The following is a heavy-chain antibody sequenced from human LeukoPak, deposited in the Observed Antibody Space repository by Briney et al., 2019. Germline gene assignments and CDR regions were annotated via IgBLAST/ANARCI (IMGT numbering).Heavy chain of an antibody. Sequence: ASVKVSCKASGYTFTSYGISWVRQAPGQGLEWMGWISAYNGNTNYAQKLQGRVTMTTDTSTSTAYMELRSLRSDDTAVYYCARDYGDSGYYYYYGTDVWGQGTTVTVSS. J-gene: IGHJ6*02. CDR1: GYTFTSYG. CDR3: ARDYGDSGYYYYYGTDV. V-gene: IGHV1-18*01. CDR2: ISAYNGNT. D-gene: IGHD4-17*01.